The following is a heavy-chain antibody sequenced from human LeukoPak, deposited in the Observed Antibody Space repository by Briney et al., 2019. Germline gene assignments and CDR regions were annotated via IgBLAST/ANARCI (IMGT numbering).Heavy chain of an antibody. Sequence: SETLSLTCAVYGGSFSGYYWSWIRQPPGKGLEWIGEINHSGSTNYNPSLKSRVTISVDTSKNQFSLKLSSVTAADTAVYYCARGEYYFDYWGQGTLVTVSS. J-gene: IGHJ4*02. D-gene: IGHD2/OR15-2a*01. CDR3: ARGEYYFDY. CDR2: INHSGST. V-gene: IGHV4-34*01. CDR1: GGSFSGYY.